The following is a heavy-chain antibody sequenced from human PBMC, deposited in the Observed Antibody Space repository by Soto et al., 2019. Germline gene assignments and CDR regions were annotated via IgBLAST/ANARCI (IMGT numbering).Heavy chain of an antibody. V-gene: IGHV4-39*01. Sequence: SETLSLTCTVSGGSISSSSYYWGWIRQPPGKGLEWIGSIYYSGSTYYNPSLKSRVTISVDTSKNQFSLKLSSVTAADTAVYYCASNWGKTIAADGIFPWFDPWGQGTLVTVSS. CDR1: GGSISSSSYY. CDR2: IYYSGST. CDR3: ASNWGKTIAADGIFPWFDP. D-gene: IGHD6-13*01. J-gene: IGHJ5*02.